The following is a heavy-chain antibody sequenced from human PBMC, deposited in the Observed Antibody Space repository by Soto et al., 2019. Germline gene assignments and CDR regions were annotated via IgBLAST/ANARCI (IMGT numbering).Heavy chain of an antibody. CDR1: GISITISY. Sequence: SDTLSLTCTVSGISITISYWDWFRPSQGKGLEWIGQISDRGDINYNPPLESRVAISTDTSKNQVSLTLTAVNAADTAVYFCGRGLHWFGPWVQGTLVTVSS. J-gene: IGHJ5*02. CDR2: ISDRGDI. V-gene: IGHV4-59*08. CDR3: GRGLHWFGP.